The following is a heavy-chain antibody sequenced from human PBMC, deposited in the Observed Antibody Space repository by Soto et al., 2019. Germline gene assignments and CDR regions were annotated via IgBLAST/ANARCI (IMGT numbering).Heavy chain of an antibody. D-gene: IGHD3-22*01. V-gene: IGHV4-4*07. CDR3: AREPFYYYDSSGYYDY. Sequence: SETLSLTCTVSGGSISSYYLSWIRQPAGKGLEWIGRIYTSGSTNYNPSLKSRVTMSVDTSKKQFSLKLSSVTAADTAVYYCAREPFYYYDSSGYYDYWGQGTLVPVSS. J-gene: IGHJ4*02. CDR2: IYTSGST. CDR1: GGSISSYY.